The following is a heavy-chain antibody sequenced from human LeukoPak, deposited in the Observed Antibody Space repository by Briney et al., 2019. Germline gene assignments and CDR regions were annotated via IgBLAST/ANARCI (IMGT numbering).Heavy chain of an antibody. CDR3: ATGRYCSGGTCSSSLDY. CDR2: IYPGDSAS. V-gene: IGHV5-51*01. J-gene: IGHJ4*02. D-gene: IGHD2-15*01. Sequence: GESLKISCKGSGYSFTNYWIGWVRQMPGKGLEWMGVIYPGDSASKYSPSFQGQVTTSVDKSSTTAYLQWSSLKASDTAIYYCATGRYCSGGTCSSSLDYWGQGTLVTVSS. CDR1: GYSFTNYW.